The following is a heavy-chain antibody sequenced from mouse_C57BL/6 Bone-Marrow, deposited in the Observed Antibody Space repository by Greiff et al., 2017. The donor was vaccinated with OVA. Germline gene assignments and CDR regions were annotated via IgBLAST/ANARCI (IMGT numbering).Heavy chain of an antibody. J-gene: IGHJ4*01. CDR1: GYTFTSYW. CDR2: INPSSGYT. CDR3: ARAGAMDY. Sequence: VQLQQSGAELAKPGASVKLSCKASGYTFTSYWLHWVNQRHGQGLEWIGYINPSSGYTKYNQKFKDKATLTADKSSSTAYMQRSSLTYEDSAVYYCARAGAMDYWGQGTAVTVSS. V-gene: IGHV1-7*01.